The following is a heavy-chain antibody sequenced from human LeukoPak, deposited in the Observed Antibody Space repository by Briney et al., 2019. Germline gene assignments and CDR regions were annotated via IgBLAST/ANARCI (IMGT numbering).Heavy chain of an antibody. Sequence: GGSLRLSCAVSGLNFPSAWMNWVRQAPGQGLEWVSYISSGSTTIYYADSVKGRFTVSRDNAENSLYLQMNSLRDEDTAVYFCARAPMVRGVITHFDYWGQGTLVSVSS. D-gene: IGHD3-10*01. CDR3: ARAPMVRGVITHFDY. V-gene: IGHV3-48*02. CDR2: ISSGSTTI. CDR1: GLNFPSAW. J-gene: IGHJ4*02.